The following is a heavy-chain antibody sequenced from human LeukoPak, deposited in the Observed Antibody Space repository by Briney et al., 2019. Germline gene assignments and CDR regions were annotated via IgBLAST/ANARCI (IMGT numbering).Heavy chain of an antibody. CDR1: GFTFSTYA. CDR2: ISGSGDTA. Sequence: PGGSLRLSCAASGFTFSTYAMSWVRQAPGKGLEWVSVISGSGDTAYYADSVKGRFAISRDNSKNTLSLQMNSLRAEDTAVYYCAKDRGTPQYYYDSSGYYDYWGQGTLVTVSS. D-gene: IGHD3-22*01. CDR3: AKDRGTPQYYYDSSGYYDY. V-gene: IGHV3-23*01. J-gene: IGHJ4*02.